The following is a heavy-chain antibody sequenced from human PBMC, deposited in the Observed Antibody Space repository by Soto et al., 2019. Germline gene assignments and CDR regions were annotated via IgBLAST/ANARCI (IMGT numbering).Heavy chain of an antibody. CDR2: IYPGDSDT. J-gene: IGHJ6*02. Sequence: PGESLKISCKGSGYSFTSYWIGWVRQMPGKGLERMGIIYPGDSDTRYSPSFQGQVTISADKSISTAYLQWSSLKASDTAMYYCARYCSGGSCQSGYYYGMDVWGQGTTVTVSS. CDR3: ARYCSGGSCQSGYYYGMDV. D-gene: IGHD2-15*01. CDR1: GYSFTSYW. V-gene: IGHV5-51*01.